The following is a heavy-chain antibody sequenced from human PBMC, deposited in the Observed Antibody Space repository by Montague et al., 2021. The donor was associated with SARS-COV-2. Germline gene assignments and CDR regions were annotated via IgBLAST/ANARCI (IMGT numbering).Heavy chain of an antibody. CDR1: GFTFDDYA. J-gene: IGHJ4*02. Sequence: SLRLSCAASGFTFDDYAMHWVRQAPGKGLEWVSGISWNSGSIGYADSVKGRFTISRGNAKNSLYLQMNSLRAEDTALYYCAKFGDGYNSIFDYWGQGTLVTVSS. V-gene: IGHV3-9*01. D-gene: IGHD5-24*01. CDR3: AKFGDGYNSIFDY. CDR2: ISWNSGSI.